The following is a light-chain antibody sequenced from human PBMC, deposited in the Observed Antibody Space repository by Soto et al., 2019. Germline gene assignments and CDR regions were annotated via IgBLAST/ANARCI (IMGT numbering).Light chain of an antibody. Sequence: VVVTQPQLSLPVTLGQPASISCRSNQSLVHSDGIAYFSWFQQRPGRSPRRLIYKVSNRDSGVPARFSGSGSGTDFALKISRVEAEDVGLYYCMQGTHWPITFGQGTRPENK. CDR1: QSLVHSDGIAY. J-gene: IGKJ5*01. V-gene: IGKV2-30*02. CDR3: MQGTHWPIT. CDR2: KVS.